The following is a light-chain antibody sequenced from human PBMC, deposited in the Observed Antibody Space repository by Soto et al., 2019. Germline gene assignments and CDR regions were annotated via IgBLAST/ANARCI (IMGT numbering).Light chain of an antibody. CDR3: AAWDDSLIGPV. J-gene: IGLJ2*01. CDR1: SSNIGSYT. CDR2: SNN. Sequence: QPVLTQPPSASGTPGQRVTISCSGSSSNIGSYTVNWYQHLPGTAPKLLIYSNNQWPSGVPDRFSGSKSGTSASLAISGLQSEDEADYYCAAWDDSLIGPVFGGGTKLTVL. V-gene: IGLV1-44*01.